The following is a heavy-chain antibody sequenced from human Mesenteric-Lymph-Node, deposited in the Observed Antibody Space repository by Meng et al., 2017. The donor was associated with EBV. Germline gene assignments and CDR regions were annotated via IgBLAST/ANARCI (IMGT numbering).Heavy chain of an antibody. J-gene: IGHJ4*02. CDR3: ARRGIAEGFDF. CDR2: IYHFGSP. CDR1: GGSVSSGGYS. V-gene: IGHV4-30-2*01. Sequence: QGQLQESGPGLVKPSETLSLTCTVSGGSVSSGGYSWSWIRQPPGKGLEWIGYIYHFGSPNYNPSLKSRVTISVDRSKNQFSLNLTSMTAADTAVYYCARRGIAEGFDFWGQGTLVTVSS.